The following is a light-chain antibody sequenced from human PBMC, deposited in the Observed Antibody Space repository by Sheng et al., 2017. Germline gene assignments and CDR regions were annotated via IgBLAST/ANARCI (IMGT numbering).Light chain of an antibody. V-gene: IGKV1-27*01. Sequence: DIQMTQSPSSLSASVGDTVTITCRASQGIRNYLAWYQQKPGKVPKVLIYAASTLQSGVPSRFSGSGSGTDFILTISSLQPDDIATYYCQQYDNLPYTFGQGTKLEIK. CDR2: AAS. J-gene: IGKJ2*01. CDR1: QGIRNY. CDR3: QQYDNLPYT.